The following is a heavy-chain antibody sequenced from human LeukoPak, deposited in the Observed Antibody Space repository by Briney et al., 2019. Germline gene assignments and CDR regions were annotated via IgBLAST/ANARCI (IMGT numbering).Heavy chain of an antibody. V-gene: IGHV3-23*01. D-gene: IGHD2-15*01. J-gene: IGHJ4*02. CDR1: GFTFSNYA. Sequence: PGGSLRLSCAASGFTFSNYAMNWVRQAPGKGLEWVSRISGSGYSTYYADSVKGRLTMSRDNSKNTLYLQMNSLRAEDTAVYYCAKDQSVVVVAATPYFFDYWGQGTLVTVSS. CDR2: ISGSGYST. CDR3: AKDQSVVVVAATPYFFDY.